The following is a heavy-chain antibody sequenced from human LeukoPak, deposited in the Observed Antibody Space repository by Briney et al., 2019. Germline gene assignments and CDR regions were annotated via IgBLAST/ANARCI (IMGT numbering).Heavy chain of an antibody. V-gene: IGHV5-51*01. D-gene: IGHD5-12*01. Sequence: GESLKISCKGSGYSFTTYWIGWVRQTPGKGLGWTGIIYPGDSDTRNSPSFQGQVTISADKSISTAYLQWSSLKASDTAMYYCARQGGYSGYDPYYFDYWGQGTLVTVSS. CDR3: ARQGGYSGYDPYYFDY. CDR1: GYSFTTYW. CDR2: IYPGDSDT. J-gene: IGHJ4*02.